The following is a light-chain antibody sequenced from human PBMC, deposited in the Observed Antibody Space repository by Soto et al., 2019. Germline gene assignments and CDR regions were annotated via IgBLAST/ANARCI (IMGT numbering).Light chain of an antibody. CDR3: MQALSVPLT. V-gene: IGKV2-28*01. CDR1: RSLLHSKGNNY. Sequence: EIVMTQSPLSLSVIPGEPASISCRSSRSLLHSKGNNYVDWYLQRPGQSPQLLIYFGSTRASGVPDRISGSESGTDFTLKISRVEAGDVGVYYCMQALSVPLTFGQGTRLEIK. J-gene: IGKJ5*01. CDR2: FGS.